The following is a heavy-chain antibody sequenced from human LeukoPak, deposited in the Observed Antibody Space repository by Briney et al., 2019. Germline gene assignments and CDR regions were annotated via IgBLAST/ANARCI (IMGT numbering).Heavy chain of an antibody. V-gene: IGHV4-59*01. Sequence: SETLSLTCTVSGGSISSYYWSWIRQPPGKGLEWIGYIYYSGSTNYNPSLKSRVTISVDTSKNQFSLKLSSVTAADTAVYYCARPHTYYYYTDVWGKGTTVTVSS. J-gene: IGHJ6*03. CDR1: GGSISSYY. CDR3: ARPHTYYYYTDV. CDR2: IYYSGST.